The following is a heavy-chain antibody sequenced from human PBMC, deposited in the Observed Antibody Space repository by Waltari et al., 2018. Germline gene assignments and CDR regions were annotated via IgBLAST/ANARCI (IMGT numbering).Heavy chain of an antibody. J-gene: IGHJ2*01. V-gene: IGHV4-39*07. CDR1: GGSISSSSYY. Sequence: QLQLQESGPGLVKPSETLSLTCTVSGGSISSSSYYSGWIRQPPGKGLEWIGSIYYSGSTYYNPSLKSRVTISVDTSKNQFSLKLSSVTAADTAVYYCARDKYGDLGRYFDLWGRGTLVTVSS. CDR2: IYYSGST. D-gene: IGHD4-17*01. CDR3: ARDKYGDLGRYFDL.